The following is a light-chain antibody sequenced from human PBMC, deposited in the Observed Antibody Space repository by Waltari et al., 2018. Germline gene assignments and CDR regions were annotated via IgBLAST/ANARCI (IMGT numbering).Light chain of an antibody. CDR1: NIGRKI. V-gene: IGLV3-21*02. CDR2: EGH. CDR3: QVWDSGSDHWV. Sequence: SYVLTQPPSVSVPPGQAATLTCGGTNIGRKILPWLQRRTGQAPVLVMYEGHDRPSEIPERFSGSNSGSTATLTINRVEAGDEADYYCQVWDSGSDHWVFGGGTKLTVL. J-gene: IGLJ3*02.